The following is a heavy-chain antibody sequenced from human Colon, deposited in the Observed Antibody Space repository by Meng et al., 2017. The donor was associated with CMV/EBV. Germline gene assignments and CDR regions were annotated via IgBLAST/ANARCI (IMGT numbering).Heavy chain of an antibody. J-gene: IGHJ6*02. D-gene: IGHD3-3*01. CDR2: IIPILGTA. CDR1: GGTFSSYA. Sequence: SVKVSCKASGGTFSSYAISWVRQAPGQGLEWMGGIIPILGTANYAQKFQGRVTITTDESTSTAYMELSSLRSEDTAVYYCAREITIFGVYYGMDVWGQGTTVTVSS. V-gene: IGHV1-69*05. CDR3: AREITIFGVYYGMDV.